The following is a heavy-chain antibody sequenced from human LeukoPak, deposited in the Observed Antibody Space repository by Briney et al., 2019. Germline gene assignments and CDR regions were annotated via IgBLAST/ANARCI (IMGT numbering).Heavy chain of an antibody. D-gene: IGHD2-15*01. CDR3: ATGNSLGYCKGGRCFNY. V-gene: IGHV1-24*01. CDR1: GDTLIELP. Sequence: ASVKVSFKVSGDTLIELPMHWVRQAPGKGLEWMGGFDPERSETIYPQKLRGRVSMTEETSTGTASMELSSLTSEDTAVYFCATGNSLGYCKGGRCFNYWGQGTQVIVSS. CDR2: FDPERSET. J-gene: IGHJ4*02.